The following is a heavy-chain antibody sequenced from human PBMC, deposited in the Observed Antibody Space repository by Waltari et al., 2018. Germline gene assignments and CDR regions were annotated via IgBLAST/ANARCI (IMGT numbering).Heavy chain of an antibody. D-gene: IGHD6-13*01. V-gene: IGHV3-23*01. CDR2: INNGGVDK. CDR1: GLSFTEYA. J-gene: IGHJ4*02. CDR3: AKEIGALGTPVFDY. Sequence: EVQLLESGGGVAQPGGSLTLSCAASGLSFTEYAMSWVRQTPDRGLEWVSGINNGGVDKYYTDSVKGRFTISRDNSRNTLYLQMSSLRAEDTAVYYCAKEIGALGTPVFDYWGQGILVSVSS.